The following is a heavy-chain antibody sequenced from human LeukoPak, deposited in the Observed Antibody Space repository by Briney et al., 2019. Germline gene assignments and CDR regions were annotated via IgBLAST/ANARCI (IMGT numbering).Heavy chain of an antibody. D-gene: IGHD2-2*01. V-gene: IGHV3-73*01. CDR3: TTGCSSTSCDIDY. CDR1: GFTFRGSA. CDR2: IRSKANSYAT. Sequence: QPGGSLKLSCAASGFTFRGSAMHWVRQASGKGLEWVGRIRSKANSYATAYAASVKGRFTISRDDSKNTAYLQMNSLKTEDTAVYYCTTGCSSTSCDIDYCGQGTLVTVSS. J-gene: IGHJ4*02.